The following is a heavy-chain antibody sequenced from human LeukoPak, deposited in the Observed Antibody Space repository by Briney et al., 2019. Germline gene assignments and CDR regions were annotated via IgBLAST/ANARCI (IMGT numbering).Heavy chain of an antibody. Sequence: GGSLRLSCAASGFTFSSYWMSWVRKAPGKGLEWVSIISSGSSAIFSADALKGRFTISRDDAKNLLYLDMNSLRAEDTAVYYCARGHTAVTRHFDFWGQGTLVTVSS. CDR3: ARGHTAVTRHFDF. D-gene: IGHD4-17*01. V-gene: IGHV3-21*01. J-gene: IGHJ4*02. CDR2: ISSGSSAI. CDR1: GFTFSSYW.